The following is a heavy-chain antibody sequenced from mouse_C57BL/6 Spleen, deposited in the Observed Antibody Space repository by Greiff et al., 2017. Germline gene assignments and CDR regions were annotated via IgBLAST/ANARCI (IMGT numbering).Heavy chain of an antibody. CDR2: ISNGGGST. J-gene: IGHJ3*01. CDR1: GFTFSDYY. Sequence: EVKLMESGGGLVQPGGSLKLSCAASGFTFSDYYMYWVRQTPEKRLAWVAYISNGGGSTYYPDTVKGRFTISRDNAKNTLYLQMSRLESEDAAMDYCARQSYYDYDGGFAYWGQGTLVTVSA. CDR3: ARQSYYDYDGGFAY. V-gene: IGHV5-12*01. D-gene: IGHD2-4*01.